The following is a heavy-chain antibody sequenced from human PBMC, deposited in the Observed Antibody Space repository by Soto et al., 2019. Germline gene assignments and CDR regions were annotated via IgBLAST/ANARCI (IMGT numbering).Heavy chain of an antibody. J-gene: IGHJ4*02. D-gene: IGHD4-17*01. V-gene: IGHV4-59*08. CDR3: ARRYGYYFDY. CDR2: IYYSGST. CDR1: GGSISSYY. Sequence: SETLSLTCTVSGGSISSYYWSGIRQPPGKGLEWIGYIYYSGSTNYNPSLKSRVTISVDTSKNQLSLKLSSVTAADTAVYYCARRYGYYFDYWGQGTLVTVS.